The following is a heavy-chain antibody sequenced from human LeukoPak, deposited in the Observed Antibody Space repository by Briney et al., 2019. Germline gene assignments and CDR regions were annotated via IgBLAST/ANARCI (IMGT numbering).Heavy chain of an antibody. CDR2: ISSSSSYI. V-gene: IGHV3-21*01. Sequence: NPGGSLRLSCAASGFTFSSYSMNWVRQAPGKGLEWVSSISSSSSYIYYADSVKGRFTISRDNAKNSLYLQMNSLRAEDTAVYYCARGGGYYDSSGYYWNYWGQGTLVTVSS. J-gene: IGHJ4*02. D-gene: IGHD3-22*01. CDR1: GFTFSSYS. CDR3: ARGGGYYDSSGYYWNY.